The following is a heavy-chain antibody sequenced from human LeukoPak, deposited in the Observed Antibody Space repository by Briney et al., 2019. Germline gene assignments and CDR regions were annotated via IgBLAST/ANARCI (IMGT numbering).Heavy chain of an antibody. V-gene: IGHV4-61*01. D-gene: IGHD1-1*01. J-gene: IGHJ5*02. Sequence: SETLSLTCNVSGASVSSGSYYWTWIRQPPGKELEWIGYIYYSGSTKTNPSLKSRVTISVDTSKNQFSLKLSSVTAADTAVYFCARETLEGKFDPWGQGTLVTVSS. CDR1: GASVSSGSYY. CDR2: IYYSGST. CDR3: ARETLEGKFDP.